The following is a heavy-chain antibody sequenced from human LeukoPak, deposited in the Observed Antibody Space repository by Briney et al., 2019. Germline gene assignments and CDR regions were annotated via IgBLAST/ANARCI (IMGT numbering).Heavy chain of an antibody. D-gene: IGHD3-10*01. V-gene: IGHV1-69*04. Sequence: AASVKVSCKASGGTFSSYVISWVRQAPGQGLEWMGRIIPILGIANYAQKFQGRVTMTTDTSTSTAYMELRSLRSDDTAVYYCARVQLWFGGNWFDPWGQGTLVTVSS. CDR2: IIPILGIA. J-gene: IGHJ5*02. CDR1: GGTFSSYV. CDR3: ARVQLWFGGNWFDP.